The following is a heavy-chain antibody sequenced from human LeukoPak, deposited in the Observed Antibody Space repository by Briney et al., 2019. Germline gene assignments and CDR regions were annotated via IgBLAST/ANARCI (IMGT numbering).Heavy chain of an antibody. CDR2: ISSSGSTI. Sequence: GGSLRLSCAASGFTFSSYEMNWVRQAPGKGLEWVSYISSSGSTIYYADSVKGRFTISRDNAKNSLYLQMNSLRAEDTAVYYCARGGPSGWYGGSAFYYYMDVWGKGTTVTVSS. CDR1: GFTFSSYE. CDR3: ARGGPSGWYGGSAFYYYMDV. D-gene: IGHD6-19*01. V-gene: IGHV3-48*03. J-gene: IGHJ6*03.